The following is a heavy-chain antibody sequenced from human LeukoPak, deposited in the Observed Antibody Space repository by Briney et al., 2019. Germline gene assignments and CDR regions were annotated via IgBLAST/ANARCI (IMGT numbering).Heavy chain of an antibody. CDR3: AKGSVVVVTELYYFDY. V-gene: IGHV3-30*18. CDR2: ISYDGSNK. CDR1: GFTFSSYG. D-gene: IGHD2-21*02. J-gene: IGHJ4*02. Sequence: PGGSLRLSCAASGFTFSSYGMHWVRQAPGKGLEWVAVISYDGSNKYYADSVKGRFTISRDNSKNTLYLQMNSLRAEDTAVYYCAKGSVVVVTELYYFDYWGQGTLVTVSS.